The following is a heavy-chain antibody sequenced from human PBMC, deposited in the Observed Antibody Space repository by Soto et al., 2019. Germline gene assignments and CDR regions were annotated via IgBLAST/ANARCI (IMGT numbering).Heavy chain of an antibody. V-gene: IGHV4-39*01. J-gene: IGHJ6*02. Sequence: SETLSLTCTVSGGSISSSSYYWDWIRQPPGKGLEWIGSIYYSGSTYYNPSLKSRVTISVDTSKNQFSLKLSSVTAADTAVYYCARYQARTPYAMDVWGQGTTVTVSS. CDR3: ARYQARTPYAMDV. CDR1: GGSISSSSYY. CDR2: IYYSGST.